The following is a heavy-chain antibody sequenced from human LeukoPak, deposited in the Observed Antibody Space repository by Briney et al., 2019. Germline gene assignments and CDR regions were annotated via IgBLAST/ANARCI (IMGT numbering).Heavy chain of an antibody. CDR2: INHSGST. CDR3: ARHVGEYWYFDL. V-gene: IGHV4-34*01. CDR1: GGSFSGYY. J-gene: IGHJ2*01. D-gene: IGHD3-10*01. Sequence: PSETLSLTCAVYGGSFSGYYWSWIRQPPGKGLEWIGEINHSGSTNYNPSLKSRVTISVDTSKNQFSLKLSSVTAADTAVYYCARHVGEYWYFDLWGRGTLVTVSS.